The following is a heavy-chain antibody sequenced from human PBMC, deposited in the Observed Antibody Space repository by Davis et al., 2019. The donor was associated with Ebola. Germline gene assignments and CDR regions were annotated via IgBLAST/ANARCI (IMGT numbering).Heavy chain of an antibody. V-gene: IGHV1-46*01. Sequence: ASVKVSCKASGYTFTSYYMHWVRQAPGQGLEWMGIINPSGGSTSYAQKFQGRVTMTRDTSTSTVYMELSSLRSEDTAVYYCARDSTLCSSTSCYLMGIDYWGQGTLVTVSS. J-gene: IGHJ4*02. CDR3: ARDSTLCSSTSCYLMGIDY. D-gene: IGHD2-2*01. CDR1: GYTFTSYY. CDR2: INPSGGST.